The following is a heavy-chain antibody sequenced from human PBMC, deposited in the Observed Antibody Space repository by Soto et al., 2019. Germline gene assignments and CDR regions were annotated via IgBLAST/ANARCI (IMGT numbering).Heavy chain of an antibody. J-gene: IGHJ4*02. CDR1: GVSISSGNW. CDR2: IFHDGTA. Sequence: TLSLTCAVSGVSISSGNWWTWDRQTPQRGLEYIGEIFHDGTANYYPSFERRVAISVDTSKNQFSLKLTSVTAADTAIYFCARLVYDTRLNYMYFDFWGQGALVTVSS. V-gene: IGHV4-4*01. D-gene: IGHD3-10*01. CDR3: ARLVYDTRLNYMYFDF.